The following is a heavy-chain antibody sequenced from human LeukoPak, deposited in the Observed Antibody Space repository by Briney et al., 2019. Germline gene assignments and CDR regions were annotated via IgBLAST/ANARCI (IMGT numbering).Heavy chain of an antibody. CDR3: AKDFGGLKFDY. V-gene: IGHV3-30-3*01. Sequence: GGSLRLSCAASGFTFSSYAMHWVRQAPGKGLEWVAVISYDGSNKYYADSVKGRFTISRDNSKNSLYLQMNSLRTEDTALYYCAKDFGGLKFDYWGQGTLVTVSS. J-gene: IGHJ4*02. CDR1: GFTFSSYA. D-gene: IGHD4-23*01. CDR2: ISYDGSNK.